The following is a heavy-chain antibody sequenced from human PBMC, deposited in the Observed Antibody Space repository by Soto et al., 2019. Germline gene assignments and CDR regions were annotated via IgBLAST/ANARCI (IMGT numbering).Heavy chain of an antibody. J-gene: IGHJ4*02. Sequence: PSETLSLTCTVSGGSISSYYWSWIRQPPGKGLEWIGYIYYSGSTNYNPSLKSRVTISVDTSKNQFSLKLSSVTAADTAVYYCARGGGGSSWYFLVYWGQGTLVTVSS. CDR3: ARGGGGSSWYFLVY. V-gene: IGHV4-59*01. CDR1: GGSISSYY. CDR2: IYYSGST. D-gene: IGHD6-13*01.